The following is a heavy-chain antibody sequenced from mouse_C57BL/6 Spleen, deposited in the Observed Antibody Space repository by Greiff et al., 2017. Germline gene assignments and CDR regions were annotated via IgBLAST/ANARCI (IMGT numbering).Heavy chain of an antibody. Sequence: VQLQQSGAELVKPGASVKLSCKASGYTFTEYTIHWVQQRSGQGLEWIGWFYPGSGSIKYNEKFKDKATLTADKSSRTVYMDVSRLTSEDSAVYFCARHGIYYGYDRGYFDYWGQGATLTVSS. V-gene: IGHV1-62-2*01. CDR2: FYPGSGSI. J-gene: IGHJ2*01. CDR1: GYTFTEYT. CDR3: ARHGIYYGYDRGYFDY. D-gene: IGHD2-2*01.